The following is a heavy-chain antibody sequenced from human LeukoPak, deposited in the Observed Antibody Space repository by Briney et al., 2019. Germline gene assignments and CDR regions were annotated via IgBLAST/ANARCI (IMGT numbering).Heavy chain of an antibody. J-gene: IGHJ3*02. D-gene: IGHD3-22*01. CDR3: ARIFDSSGYPDDAFDI. CDR1: GLRFSDYY. Sequence: GGSLRLSCAASGLRFSDYYVSWIRQAPGKGLEWVSYISSSGSTMYYADSVKGRFTISRDNAKNSLYLQMNSLRAEDTAVFYCARIFDSSGYPDDAFDIWGQGTMVTVSS. V-gene: IGHV3-11*04. CDR2: ISSSGSTM.